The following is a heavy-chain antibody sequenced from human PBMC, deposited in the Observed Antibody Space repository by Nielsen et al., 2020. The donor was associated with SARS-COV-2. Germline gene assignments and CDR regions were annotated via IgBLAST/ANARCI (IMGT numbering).Heavy chain of an antibody. J-gene: IGHJ4*02. CDR3: AKAFSSYYGSGSYNDY. D-gene: IGHD3-10*01. V-gene: IGHV3-9*01. CDR2: ISWNSGSI. CDR1: GFTFDDYA. Sequence: GGSLRLSCAASGFTFDDYAMHWVRQAPGKGLEWVSGISWNSGSIGYADSVKGRFTIPRDNAKNSLYLQMNSLRAEDTALYYCAKAFSSYYGSGSYNDYWGQGTLVTVSS.